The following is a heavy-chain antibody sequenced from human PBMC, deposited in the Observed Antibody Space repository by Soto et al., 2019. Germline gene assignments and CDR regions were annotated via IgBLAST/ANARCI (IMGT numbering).Heavy chain of an antibody. Sequence: GGSLRLSCAASGFSFSGSAMHWVRQASGKGLEWLGHIRSNTNNYATAYAASVSGRFTISRDDSRNTAYLQMNSLKTEDTAVYYCTRLYSDWRPADAFDIWGQGTMVTVSS. J-gene: IGHJ3*02. V-gene: IGHV3-73*01. CDR3: TRLYSDWRPADAFDI. D-gene: IGHD4-17*01. CDR1: GFSFSGSA. CDR2: IRSNTNNYAT.